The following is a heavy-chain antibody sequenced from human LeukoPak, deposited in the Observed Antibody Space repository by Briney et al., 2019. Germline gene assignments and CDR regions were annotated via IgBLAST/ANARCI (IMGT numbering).Heavy chain of an antibody. Sequence: GGSLRLSCAASGFTFDDYAMHWVRQAPGKGLEWVSLISGDGGSTYYADSVRGRFTISRDNSKNSLYLQMDSLSTEDTAFYYCAKEIDTLGTNAFDIWGQGTMVTVSS. CDR2: ISGDGGST. D-gene: IGHD2-15*01. J-gene: IGHJ3*02. CDR1: GFTFDDYA. CDR3: AKEIDTLGTNAFDI. V-gene: IGHV3-43*02.